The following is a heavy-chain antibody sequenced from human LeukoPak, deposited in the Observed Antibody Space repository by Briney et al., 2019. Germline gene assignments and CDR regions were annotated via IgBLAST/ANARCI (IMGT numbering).Heavy chain of an antibody. CDR2: ISYDGSNK. CDR3: ARVIYSSGWLRAAFDI. V-gene: IGHV3-30*03. D-gene: IGHD6-19*01. CDR1: GFTFSDYG. Sequence: GGSLRLSCAASGFTFSDYGMIWVRQAPGKGLEWVAVISYDGSNKYYADSVKGRFTISRDNSKNTLYLQMNSLRAEDTAVYYCARVIYSSGWLRAAFDIWGQGTMVTVSS. J-gene: IGHJ3*02.